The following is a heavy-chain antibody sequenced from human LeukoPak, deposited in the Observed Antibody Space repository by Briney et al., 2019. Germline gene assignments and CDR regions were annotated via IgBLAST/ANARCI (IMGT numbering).Heavy chain of an antibody. D-gene: IGHD3-16*01. J-gene: IGHJ6*02. CDR3: ASVSFRGGYYYYGMDV. CDR1: GGSISSYY. CDR2: IYYSGST. Sequence: PSETLSLTCTVSGGSISSYYWSWIRQPPGKGLEWIGYIYYSGSTNYNPSLKSRVTISVDTSKNQFSLKLSSVTAADTAVYYCASVSFRGGYYYYGMDVWGQGTTVTVSS. V-gene: IGHV4-59*08.